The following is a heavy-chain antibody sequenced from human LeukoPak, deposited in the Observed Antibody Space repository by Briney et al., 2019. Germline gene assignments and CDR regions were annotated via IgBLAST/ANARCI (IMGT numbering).Heavy chain of an antibody. CDR2: INPNSGGT. J-gene: IGHJ4*02. V-gene: IGHV1-2*02. Sequence: ASVKVSCKASAYTFIGYYIHWVRQAPGQGLEWMGWINPNSGGTNYAQKFQGRVTMTRDTSISTVYMELSRLRSDDTAVYYCARDSALLNNGDWYGGSDYWGQGTLVTVSS. CDR1: AYTFIGYY. CDR3: ARDSALLNNGDWYGGSDY. D-gene: IGHD4-17*01.